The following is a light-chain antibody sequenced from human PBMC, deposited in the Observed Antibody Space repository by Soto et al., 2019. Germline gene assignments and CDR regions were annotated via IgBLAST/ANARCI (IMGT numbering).Light chain of an antibody. Sequence: QSVLTQPASVSGSPGQSITISCTGTSSDFGSYNYVSWYQQHPGKAPKLMLYEVSNRPSGVSNRFSGSKSGNTASLTISGLQAEDEADYYCSSYTSSSTYVFGTGTKVTVL. CDR2: EVS. V-gene: IGLV2-14*01. J-gene: IGLJ1*01. CDR3: SSYTSSSTYV. CDR1: SSDFGSYNY.